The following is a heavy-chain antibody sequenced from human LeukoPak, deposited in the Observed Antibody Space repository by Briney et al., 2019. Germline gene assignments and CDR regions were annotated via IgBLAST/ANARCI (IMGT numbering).Heavy chain of an antibody. D-gene: IGHD1-26*01. CDR2: INHSGST. V-gene: IGHV4-34*01. J-gene: IGHJ4*02. Sequence: SETLSLTCAVYGGSFSGYYWSWIRQPPGKGLEWIGEINHSGSTNYNPSLKSRVTISVDTSKNQFSLKLSSVTAADTAVYYCARDRVIVGATNFDYWGQGTLVTVSS. CDR1: GGSFSGYY. CDR3: ARDRVIVGATNFDY.